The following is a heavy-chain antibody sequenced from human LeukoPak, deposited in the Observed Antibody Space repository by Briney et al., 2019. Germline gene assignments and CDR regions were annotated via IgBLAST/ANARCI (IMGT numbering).Heavy chain of an antibody. Sequence: GGSLRLSCAASGFTFSSYAMSWVRQAPGKGLEWVSAISGSGGSTYYADSVKGRFTISRDNSKNTLYLQMNGLRAEDTAVYYCATVHTYYYGSGSPEFDYWGQGTLVTVSS. D-gene: IGHD3-10*01. CDR3: ATVHTYYYGSGSPEFDY. J-gene: IGHJ4*02. CDR1: GFTFSSYA. V-gene: IGHV3-23*01. CDR2: ISGSGGST.